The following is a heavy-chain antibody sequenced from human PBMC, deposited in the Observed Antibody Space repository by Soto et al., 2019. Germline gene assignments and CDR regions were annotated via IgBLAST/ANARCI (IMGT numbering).Heavy chain of an antibody. V-gene: IGHV1-3*01. D-gene: IGHD2-21*01. CDR2: INAGNGNT. Sequence: ASVKVSCKASGYTFTSYAMHWVRQAPGQRLEWMGWINAGNGNTKYSQKFQGRVTITRDTSASTAYMELSSLRSEDTAVYYCARDVSLAGWFDPWGQGTLVTVSS. CDR1: GYTFTSYA. J-gene: IGHJ5*02. CDR3: ARDVSLAGWFDP.